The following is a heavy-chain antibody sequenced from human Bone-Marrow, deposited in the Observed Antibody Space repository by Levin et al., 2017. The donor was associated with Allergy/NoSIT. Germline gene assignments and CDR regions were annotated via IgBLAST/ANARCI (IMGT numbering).Heavy chain of an antibody. CDR2: IYPGDSDT. V-gene: IGHV5-51*01. J-gene: IGHJ4*02. CDR1: SDSFAKYW. Sequence: GGSLRLSCKTSSDSFAKYWIGWVRQMPGKGLEWMGIIYPGDSDTRYNPSFQAQVTISADQSIDTAYLEGSSLRPADTATYYCAKGSDTSGYYFDFWGQGTLVTVSS. D-gene: IGHD3-22*01. CDR3: AKGSDTSGYYFDF.